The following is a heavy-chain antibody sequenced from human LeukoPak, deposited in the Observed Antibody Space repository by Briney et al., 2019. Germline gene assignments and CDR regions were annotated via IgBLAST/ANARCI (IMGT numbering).Heavy chain of an antibody. CDR2: ISGGRT. CDR3: ANMAAFDI. V-gene: IGHV3-38-3*01. D-gene: IGHD3-10*01. J-gene: IGHJ3*02. Sequence: GGSLRLSCAASGFTVSSNEMSWVRQAAGKGLEWDSSISGGRTYYADSRKGRFTISRDNSKNTLYLQMNSLRAEDTAVYYCANMAAFDIWGQGTMVTVSS. CDR1: GFTVSSNE.